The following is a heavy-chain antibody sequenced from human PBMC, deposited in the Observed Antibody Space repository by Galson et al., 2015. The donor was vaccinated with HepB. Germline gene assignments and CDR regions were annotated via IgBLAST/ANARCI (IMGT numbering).Heavy chain of an antibody. D-gene: IGHD2-2*01. CDR3: ARAPDFLYCSSTSCYGLGYFQH. CDR1: GFTFSSYA. J-gene: IGHJ1*01. CDR2: ISYDGSNK. Sequence: SLRLSCAASGFTFSSYAMHWVRQAPGKGLEWVAVISYDGSNKYYADSVKGRFTISRDNSKNTLYLQMNSLRAEDTAVYYCARAPDFLYCSSTSCYGLGYFQHWGQGTPVTVSS. V-gene: IGHV3-30*04.